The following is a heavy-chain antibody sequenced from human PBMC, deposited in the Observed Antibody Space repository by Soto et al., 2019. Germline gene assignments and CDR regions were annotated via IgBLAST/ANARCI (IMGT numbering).Heavy chain of an antibody. V-gene: IGHV3-21*01. CDR2: ISSSSSYI. CDR3: ARRAAAVSDAFDI. CDR1: GFTFSSYS. J-gene: IGHJ3*02. Sequence: EVQLVESGGGLVKPGGSLRLSCAASGFTFSSYSMNWVRQAPGKGLEWVSSISSSSSYIYYADSVKGRFTISRDNAKNSLYLQMNSLRDEDTAVYYCARRAAAVSDAFDIWGQGTMVTVSS. D-gene: IGHD6-13*01.